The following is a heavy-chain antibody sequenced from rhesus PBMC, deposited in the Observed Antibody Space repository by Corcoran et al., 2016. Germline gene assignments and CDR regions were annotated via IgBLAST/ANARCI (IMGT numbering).Heavy chain of an antibody. CDR3: ARAGYSSGWYYFDY. Sequence: VQLQESGPGAVKPSETPSLTCAVPGGSISGGYDWSRIRQPPGKRLEGIGYIDHSSGRTNYNPSLKTRVTISEDASKDEFSLTLSTVTAADTAVYYCARAGYSSGWYYFDYWGQGVLVTVSS. CDR1: GGSISGGYD. CDR2: IDHSSGRT. V-gene: IGHV4-76*01. J-gene: IGHJ4*01. D-gene: IGHD6-31*01.